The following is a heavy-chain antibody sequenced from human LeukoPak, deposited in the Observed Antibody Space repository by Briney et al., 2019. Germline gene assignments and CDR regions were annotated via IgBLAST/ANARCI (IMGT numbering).Heavy chain of an antibody. D-gene: IGHD1-26*01. CDR1: ESTFSTYS. J-gene: IGHJ4*02. CDR3: ARAGSYYPGYYFDC. V-gene: IGHV3-48*02. CDR2: ISGSSATI. Sequence: GGSLRHSCAASESTFSTYSMSWVRQAPGKRLEWISYISGSSATIYYADSVKGRFTISRDNARNSLFLQMNSLRDEDTAVYYCARAGSYYPGYYFDCWGQGTLVTVSS.